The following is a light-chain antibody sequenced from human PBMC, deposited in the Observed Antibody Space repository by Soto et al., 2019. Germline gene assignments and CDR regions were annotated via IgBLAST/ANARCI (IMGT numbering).Light chain of an antibody. Sequence: QSVLTQPASVSGSPGQSITISCTGTSSDAGGYDYVSWYQLHPGKAPKLMVFEVSNRPSGVSYRFSCSKSGNTASLTISGLQAEDEADYFCSSYSISTAYLFGTGTKVTVL. CDR1: SSDAGGYDY. V-gene: IGLV2-14*01. J-gene: IGLJ1*01. CDR2: EVS. CDR3: SSYSISTAYL.